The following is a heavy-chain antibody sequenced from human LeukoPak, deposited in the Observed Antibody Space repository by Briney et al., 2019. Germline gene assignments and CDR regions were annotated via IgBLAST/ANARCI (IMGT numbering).Heavy chain of an antibody. D-gene: IGHD5-18*01. CDR2: IYENGGTT. J-gene: IGHJ4*02. CDR3: AKDRYSYAFEYSDS. V-gene: IGHV3-23*01. CDR1: GFTFRSHA. Sequence: GGSLRLSCVGSGFTFRSHAMSWVRQAPEEGLEFVSGIYENGGTTYYADSVKGRFTISRDNSKNTLSLQVSSLRTEDTAVYYCAKDRYSYAFEYSDSWGQGTLVTVSS.